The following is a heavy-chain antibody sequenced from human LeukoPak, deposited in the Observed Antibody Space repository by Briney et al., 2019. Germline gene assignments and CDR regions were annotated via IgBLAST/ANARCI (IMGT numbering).Heavy chain of an antibody. D-gene: IGHD6-19*01. CDR3: AKGSGWYV. CDR1: GFTFSNSS. V-gene: IGHV3-23*01. Sequence: GGSLRHSCAAHGFTFSNSSITWGPWAPGRGLEWVSVIRGCDGRTDYAESVKGRFTISRDNSKNTLYLQMNSLRAEDTAVYYCAKGSGWYVWGQGTLVTVA. CDR2: IRGCDGRT. J-gene: IGHJ4*02.